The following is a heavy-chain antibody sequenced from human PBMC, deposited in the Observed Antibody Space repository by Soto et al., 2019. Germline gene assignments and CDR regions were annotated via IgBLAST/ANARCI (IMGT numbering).Heavy chain of an antibody. CDR2: ISAYDGKT. Sequence: ASVKVSCKTSGYTFNTYGINWVRQAPGQGLELMGWISAYDGKTTYAEKFQGRVTLTTDTSTSTAYMELSSLRSEDTAVYYCARAGLDSSGSYFDYWGQGTLVTVSS. D-gene: IGHD3-22*01. J-gene: IGHJ4*02. CDR1: GYTFNTYG. CDR3: ARAGLDSSGSYFDY. V-gene: IGHV1-18*01.